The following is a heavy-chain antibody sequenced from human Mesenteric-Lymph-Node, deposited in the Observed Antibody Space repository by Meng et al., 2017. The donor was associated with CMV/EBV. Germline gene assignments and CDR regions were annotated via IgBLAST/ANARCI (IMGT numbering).Heavy chain of an antibody. J-gene: IGHJ4*02. CDR3: ASDIAARPPPIDY. V-gene: IGHV3-21*01. D-gene: IGHD6-6*01. Sequence: GESLKISCAASGFTFSTYSMNWVRQAPGKGLEWVSSITSSSDYIYYADSVKGRFTISRDNAKNSLYLQMNSLRAEDTAVYYCASDIAARPPPIDYWGQGTLVTVSS. CDR2: ITSSSDYI. CDR1: GFTFSTYS.